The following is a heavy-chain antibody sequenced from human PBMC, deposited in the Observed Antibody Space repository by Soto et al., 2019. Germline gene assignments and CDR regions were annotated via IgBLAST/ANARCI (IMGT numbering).Heavy chain of an antibody. CDR1: GGTFSSYA. J-gene: IGHJ6*02. Sequence: AASVKVSCKASGGTFSSYAISWVRQAPGQGLEWMGGIIPIFGTANYAQKFQGRVTITADESTSTAYMELSSLRSEDTAVYYCASEEDGSGSYYKPYYYYSMDVWGQGTTVTVSS. V-gene: IGHV1-69*13. CDR3: ASEEDGSGSYYKPYYYYSMDV. D-gene: IGHD3-10*01. CDR2: IIPIFGTA.